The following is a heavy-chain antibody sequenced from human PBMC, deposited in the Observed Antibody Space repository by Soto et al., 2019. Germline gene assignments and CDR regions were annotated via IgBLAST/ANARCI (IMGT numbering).Heavy chain of an antibody. CDR2: ISAYNGNT. CDR1: GYTFTSYG. V-gene: IGHV1-18*01. Sequence: ASVKVSCKASGYTFTSYGISWVRQAPGQGLEWMGWISAYNGNTNYAQKLQGRVTMTTDTSTSTAYMELRSLRSDDTAVYYCARISGWGLFVVVVAENYYFDYWGQGTLVTVSS. D-gene: IGHD2-15*01. J-gene: IGHJ4*02. CDR3: ARISGWGLFVVVVAENYYFDY.